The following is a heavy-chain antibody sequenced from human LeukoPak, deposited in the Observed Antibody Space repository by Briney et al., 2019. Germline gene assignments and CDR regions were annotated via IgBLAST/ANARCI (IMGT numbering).Heavy chain of an antibody. CDR3: ARDLRGSSCYDY. CDR2: IYYSGST. Sequence: NPSETLSLTCSVSGGSLSSYYWSWIRQPPGKGLEWIGFIYYSGSTSYNPSLKSRVTISVDTSKNQFSLSLTSVTAADTALYYCARDLRGSSCYDYWGQGTLVTVSS. D-gene: IGHD2-2*01. V-gene: IGHV4-59*01. CDR1: GGSLSSYY. J-gene: IGHJ4*02.